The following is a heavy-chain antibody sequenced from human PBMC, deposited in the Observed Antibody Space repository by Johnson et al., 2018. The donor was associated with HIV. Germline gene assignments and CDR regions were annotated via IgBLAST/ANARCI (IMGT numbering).Heavy chain of an antibody. V-gene: IGHV3-20*04. CDR3: ARERYDYVDHQAEAFDS. D-gene: IGHD3-16*01. J-gene: IGHJ3*02. Sequence: MQLVESGGGVVRPGGSLRLSCAASGFTFDDYGMSWVRQAPGKGLEWVSGINWNGGSTGYADSVKGRFTISRDNAKNSLYLQMNSLRAEDTALYYCARERYDYVDHQAEAFDSWGQGTMVTVSS. CDR2: INWNGGST. CDR1: GFTFDDYG.